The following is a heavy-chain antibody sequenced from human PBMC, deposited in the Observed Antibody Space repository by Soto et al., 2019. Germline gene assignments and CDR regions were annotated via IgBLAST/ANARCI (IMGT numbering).Heavy chain of an antibody. V-gene: IGHV3-48*02. CDR1: AFTFSTFS. CDR2: ISGGGRPI. CDR3: ARDLGWAFDS. J-gene: IGHJ4*02. D-gene: IGHD6-19*01. Sequence: EVQLVESGGGSVQPGGSLRLSCAASAFTFSTFSMNWVRQAPGRGLEWISYISGGGRPISSADSVKGRFTISRDNAKNPLYLQMDSLTDEDTAVYYCARDLGWAFDSWGQGTLVTVSS.